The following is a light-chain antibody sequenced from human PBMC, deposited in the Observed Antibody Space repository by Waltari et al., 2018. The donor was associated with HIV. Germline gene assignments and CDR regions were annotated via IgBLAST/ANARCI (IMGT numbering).Light chain of an antibody. CDR2: GAS. Sequence: DIQMTQSPSSLSASVRDRVPITCRASQGISNSLAWYQQKPGKAPKLLLYGASTLQSGVPSRFSGGGSGTDYTLTISGLQPEDFATYYCQQYYTTPVYTFGQGTKLEIK. CDR3: QQYYTTPVYT. V-gene: IGKV1-NL1*01. J-gene: IGKJ2*01. CDR1: QGISNS.